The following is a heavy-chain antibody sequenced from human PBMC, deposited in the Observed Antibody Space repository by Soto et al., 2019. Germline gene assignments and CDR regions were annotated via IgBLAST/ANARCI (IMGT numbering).Heavy chain of an antibody. CDR1: GGSISSSSYY. D-gene: IGHD4-17*01. V-gene: IGHV4-39*01. CDR3: ERIETKVKNWFDT. Sequence: SETLSLTCTVSGGSISSSSYYWGWIRQPPGKGLEWIGSIYYSGSTYYNPSLKSRVTISVDTSKNQFSLKLSSVTAADKAVYYCERIETKVKNWFDTWGQGTLVTVSS. CDR2: IYYSGST. J-gene: IGHJ5*02.